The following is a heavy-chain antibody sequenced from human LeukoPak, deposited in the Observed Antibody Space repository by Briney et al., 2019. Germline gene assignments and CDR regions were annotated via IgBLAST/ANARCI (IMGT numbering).Heavy chain of an antibody. CDR3: AREPESEYDYGDYVNPNSKSGGALYGMDV. J-gene: IGHJ6*02. V-gene: IGHV4-39*07. D-gene: IGHD4-17*01. CDR2: IYYSGST. Sequence: SETLSLTCTVSGGSISSSSYYWGWIRQPPGKGLEWIGSIYYSGSTYYNPSLKSRVTISVDTSKNQFSLKLSSVTAADTAVYYCAREPESEYDYGDYVNPNSKSGGALYGMDVWGQGTTVTVSS. CDR1: GGSISSSSYY.